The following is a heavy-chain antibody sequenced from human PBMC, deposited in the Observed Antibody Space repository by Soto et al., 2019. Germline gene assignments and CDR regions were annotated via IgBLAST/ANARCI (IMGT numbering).Heavy chain of an antibody. CDR3: AAGVCSTSQSYTGYDYDGMDV. CDR1: GFTFTSSA. J-gene: IGHJ6*02. CDR2: IVVGSGNT. Sequence: QMQLVQSGPEVKKPGTSVKVSCKASGFTFTSSAVQWVRQARGQRLEWIGCIVVGSGNTNYAQKFQERRTITRDMSTSTAYMELSSLRSEDTAVYYCAAGVCSTSQSYTGYDYDGMDVWGQGTTVTVSS. D-gene: IGHD2-2*01. V-gene: IGHV1-58*01.